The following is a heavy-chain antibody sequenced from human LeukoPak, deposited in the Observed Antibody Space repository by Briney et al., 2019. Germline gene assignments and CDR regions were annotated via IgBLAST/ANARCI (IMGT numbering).Heavy chain of an antibody. J-gene: IGHJ4*02. CDR2: IYSGGGT. CDR3: ASQTN. CDR1: GFIVSSNY. Sequence: PGGSLRLSCAASGFIVSSNYMTWVRQAPGKGLEWVSVIYSGGGTYHADSVRGRFTISRDNSKNTLYLQMDSLRTEDTAVYYCASQTNWGQGTLVTVSS. V-gene: IGHV3-53*01.